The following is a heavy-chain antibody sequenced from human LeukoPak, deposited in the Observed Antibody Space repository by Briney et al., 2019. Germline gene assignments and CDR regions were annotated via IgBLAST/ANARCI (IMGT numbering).Heavy chain of an antibody. D-gene: IGHD2-15*01. Sequence: SETLSLTCAVYGGSFSGYHWSWVRQPPGKGLEWIGEMDHSGSTNYNPSLKSRVTISVDTSKNQFSLKLSSVTAADTAVYYCARGTPGMVVAAIPGSALYGMDVWGQGTTVTVSS. J-gene: IGHJ6*02. CDR3: ARGTPGMVVAAIPGSALYGMDV. V-gene: IGHV4-34*01. CDR1: GGSFSGYH. CDR2: MDHSGST.